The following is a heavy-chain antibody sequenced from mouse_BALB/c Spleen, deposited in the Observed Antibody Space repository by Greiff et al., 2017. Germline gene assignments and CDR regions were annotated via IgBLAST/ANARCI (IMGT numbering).Heavy chain of an antibody. CDR1: GFSLTSYG. D-gene: IGHD1-1*01. CDR3: ARDYGSSYEAWFAY. Sequence: VMLVESGPGLVAPSQSLSITCTVSGFSLTSYGVSWVRQPPGKGLEWLGVIWGDGSTNYHSALISRLSTSKDNSKSQVFLKLNSLQTDDTATYYCARDYGSSYEAWFAYWGQGTLVTVSA. V-gene: IGHV2-3*01. CDR2: IWGDGST. J-gene: IGHJ3*01.